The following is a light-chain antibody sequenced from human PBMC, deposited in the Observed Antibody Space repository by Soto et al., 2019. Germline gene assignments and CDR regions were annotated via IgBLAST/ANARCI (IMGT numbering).Light chain of an antibody. CDR3: QSYDSSLSGSV. Sequence: QSVLTQPPSVSGAPGQRVTISCTGSSSNIGAGYDVHWYQQLPGTAHKILIYGNSNRPSGVTGRFSGSKSGTSATLAITGLQAEDEADYYCQSYDSSLSGSVFGGGTKLTVL. V-gene: IGLV1-40*01. CDR2: GNS. CDR1: SSNIGAGYD. J-gene: IGLJ2*01.